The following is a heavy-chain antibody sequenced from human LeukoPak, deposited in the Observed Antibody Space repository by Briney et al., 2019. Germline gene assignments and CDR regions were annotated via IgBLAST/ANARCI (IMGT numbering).Heavy chain of an antibody. V-gene: IGHV3-23*01. CDR2: ISGSGGST. J-gene: IGHJ4*02. CDR1: GFAFNNYA. Sequence: GGSLRLSCAASGFAFNNYAMGWVRQAPGKGLEWVSHISGSGGSTKYSGSVKGRFTISRDNSKNTLYLQINSLRADDTAVYYCAKDQDPHSYGSGSYAPFDYWGQGTLVTVSS. D-gene: IGHD3-10*01. CDR3: AKDQDPHSYGSGSYAPFDY.